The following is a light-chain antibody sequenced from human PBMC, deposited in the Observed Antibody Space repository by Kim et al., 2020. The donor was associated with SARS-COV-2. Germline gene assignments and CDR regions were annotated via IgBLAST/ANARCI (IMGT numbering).Light chain of an antibody. CDR2: GAS. V-gene: IGKV3-15*01. J-gene: IGKJ1*01. CDR3: QQYNNWHT. Sequence: SVSPGERATLSCRASQSVSSNLAWYQQKPGQAPRLLIYGASTRATGIPARFSGSGSGTEFTLTISSLQSEDFAVYYCQQYNNWHTFGQGTKVDIK. CDR1: QSVSSN.